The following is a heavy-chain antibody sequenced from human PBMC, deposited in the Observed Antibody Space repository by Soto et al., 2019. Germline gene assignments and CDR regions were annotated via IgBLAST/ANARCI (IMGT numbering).Heavy chain of an antibody. CDR2: ISGSGGST. CDR3: AKGSVVVPTDFDY. D-gene: IGHD2-2*01. J-gene: IGHJ4*02. V-gene: IGHV3-23*01. Sequence: QPGGSLGLSCAASGFTFGDYAMHWVRQAPGKGLEWVSGISGSGGSTYYADSVKGRFTISRDNSKNTLYLQMNSLRAEDTAVYYSAKGSVVVPTDFDYWGQGTLVTVSS. CDR1: GFTFGDYA.